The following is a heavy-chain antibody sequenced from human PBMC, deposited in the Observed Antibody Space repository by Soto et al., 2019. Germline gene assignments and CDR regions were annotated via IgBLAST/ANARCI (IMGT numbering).Heavy chain of an antibody. Sequence: EVQPVQSGAEVKEPGESLKISCKASGYIFTSYWIGWVRQMPGKGLEWMGIIYPGDSDTKYSPSFQGHVTISADKSISTAYLQWSSLKAWDTAMYYCARTPVIVGAYDVFDIWGQGTMVTVSS. V-gene: IGHV5-51*01. J-gene: IGHJ3*02. CDR2: IYPGDSDT. CDR3: ARTPVIVGAYDVFDI. D-gene: IGHD1-26*01. CDR1: GYIFTSYW.